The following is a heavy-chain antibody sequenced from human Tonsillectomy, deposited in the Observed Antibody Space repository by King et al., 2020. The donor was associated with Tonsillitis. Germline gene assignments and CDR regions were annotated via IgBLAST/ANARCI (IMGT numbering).Heavy chain of an antibody. D-gene: IGHD1-26*01. CDR1: GYTFTGYY. CDR3: ATYSGSYYYYYGMDV. CDR2: FNPNSGGT. V-gene: IGHV1-2*02. J-gene: IGHJ6*02. Sequence: VQLVESGAEVKKPGASVKVSCKASGYTFTGYYMHWVRQAPGQGLEGMVWFNPNSGGTNYDQKFQGRVTMTRDTSISTAYMELSRLRSDDTAVYYCATYSGSYYYYYGMDVWGQGTTVTVSS.